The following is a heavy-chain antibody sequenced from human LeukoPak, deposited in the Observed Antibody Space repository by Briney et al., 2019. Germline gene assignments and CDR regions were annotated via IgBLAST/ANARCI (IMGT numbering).Heavy chain of an antibody. CDR3: ARGVAVAGPFDY. V-gene: IGHV1-69*05. Sequence: ASVKVSCKASGGTFSSYAISWVRQAPGQGLEWMGGIIPIFGTANYAQKFQGRVTITTDESTSTAYMELSSLRSEDTAMYYCARGVAVAGPFDYWGQGTLVTVSS. J-gene: IGHJ4*02. D-gene: IGHD6-19*01. CDR2: IIPIFGTA. CDR1: GGTFSSYA.